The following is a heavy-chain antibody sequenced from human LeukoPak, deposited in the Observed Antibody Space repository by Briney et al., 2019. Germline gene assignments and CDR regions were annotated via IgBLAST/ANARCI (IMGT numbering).Heavy chain of an antibody. Sequence: SVKVSCKASGGTFSSYAISWVRQAPGQGLEWMGGIIPIFGTANYAQKFQGRVTITADESTSTAYMELSSLRSEDTAVYYCARDEQDSSSWYARWFDPWGQGTLVTVSS. CDR2: IIPIFGTA. D-gene: IGHD6-13*01. V-gene: IGHV1-69*13. CDR3: ARDEQDSSSWYARWFDP. J-gene: IGHJ5*02. CDR1: GGTFSSYA.